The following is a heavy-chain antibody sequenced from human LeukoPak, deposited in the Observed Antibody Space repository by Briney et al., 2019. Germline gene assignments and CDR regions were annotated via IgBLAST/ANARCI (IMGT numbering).Heavy chain of an antibody. CDR2: ISSSGTTI. Sequence: PGGSLRLSCAASGFTFSSYEMNWVRQAPGKGLEWVSYISSSGTTIYYADSVKGRFTISRDNAKNSLYLQMNSLRAEDTAVYYCARVGVVVAAQGILWFDPWGQGTLVTVSS. CDR1: GFTFSSYE. D-gene: IGHD2-15*01. V-gene: IGHV3-48*03. J-gene: IGHJ5*02. CDR3: ARVGVVVAAQGILWFDP.